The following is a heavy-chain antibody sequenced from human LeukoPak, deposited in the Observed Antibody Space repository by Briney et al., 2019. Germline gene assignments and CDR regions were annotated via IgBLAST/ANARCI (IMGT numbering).Heavy chain of an antibody. J-gene: IGHJ4*02. D-gene: IGHD3-22*01. CDR3: AHLRVSVIVVGGRPFDY. CDR1: GFSLSTSGVG. V-gene: IGHV2-5*02. Sequence: ESGPTLVNPTQTLTLTCTFSGFSLSTSGVGVGWIRQPPGKALEWLAFIYWDDDKRYSPSLKSRLTITKDTSKNQVVLTMTNMDPVDTATYYCAHLRVSVIVVGGRPFDYWGQGALVTVSS. CDR2: IYWDDDK.